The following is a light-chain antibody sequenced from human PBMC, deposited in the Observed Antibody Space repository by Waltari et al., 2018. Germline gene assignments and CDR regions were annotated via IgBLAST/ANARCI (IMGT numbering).Light chain of an antibody. Sequence: EILMTQSPATLSVSPGAGATLSCWASQSVDSNLTWYQQKRGQAPRLLIYGASTRATGISARFSGSGSGTEFTLTISSLQSEDFAVYYCQQYNNWPQTFGQGTKVEIK. CDR2: GAS. CDR3: QQYNNWPQT. J-gene: IGKJ1*01. CDR1: QSVDSN. V-gene: IGKV3-15*01.